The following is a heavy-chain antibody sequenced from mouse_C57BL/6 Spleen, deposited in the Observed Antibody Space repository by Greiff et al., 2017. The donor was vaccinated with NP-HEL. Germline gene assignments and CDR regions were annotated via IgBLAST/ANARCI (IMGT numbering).Heavy chain of an antibody. CDR1: GYTFTSYD. CDR2: IYPRDGST. D-gene: IGHD1-1*01. Sequence: QVQLKESGPELVKPGASVKLSCKASGYTFTSYDINWVKQRPGQGLEWIGWIYPRDGSTKYNEKFKGKATLTVDTSSSTAYMELHSLTSEDSAVYFCARSRDGSYYGSSFDYWGQGTTLTVSS. J-gene: IGHJ2*01. CDR3: ARSRDGSYYGSSFDY. V-gene: IGHV1-85*01.